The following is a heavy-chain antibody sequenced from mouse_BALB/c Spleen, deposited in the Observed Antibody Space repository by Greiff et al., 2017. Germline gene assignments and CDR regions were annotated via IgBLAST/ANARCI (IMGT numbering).Heavy chain of an antibody. Sequence: DVQLQESGGGLVQPGGSLKLSCAASGFTFSSYTMSWVRQTPEKRLEWVAYISNGGGSTYYPDTVKGRFTISRDNAKNTLYLQMSSLKSEDTAMYYCARRGYYGSSQYWYFDVWGAGTTVTVSS. D-gene: IGHD1-1*01. CDR1: GFTFSSYT. V-gene: IGHV5-12-2*01. CDR3: ARRGYYGSSQYWYFDV. CDR2: ISNGGGST. J-gene: IGHJ1*01.